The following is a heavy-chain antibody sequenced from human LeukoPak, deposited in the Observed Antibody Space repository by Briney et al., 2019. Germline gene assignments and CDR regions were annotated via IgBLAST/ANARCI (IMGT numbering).Heavy chain of an antibody. D-gene: IGHD6-13*01. Sequence: GGSLRLSCAASGFTFSDYYMSWIRQAPGKGLEWVSYISSSGSTIYYADSEKGRFTISRDNAKNSLYLQMNSLRAEDTAVYYCAKDQEVAAAGTWGSIDYWGQGILVTVSS. V-gene: IGHV3-11*01. CDR1: GFTFSDYY. J-gene: IGHJ4*02. CDR3: AKDQEVAAAGTWGSIDY. CDR2: ISSSGSTI.